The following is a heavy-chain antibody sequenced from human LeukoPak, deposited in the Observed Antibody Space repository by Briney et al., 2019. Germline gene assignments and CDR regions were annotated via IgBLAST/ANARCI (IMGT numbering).Heavy chain of an antibody. Sequence: PSETLSLTCTVSGGSISSYYWSWIRQPPGKGLEWIGSIYYSGSTYYNPSLKSRVTISVDTSKNQFSLKLSSVTAADTAVYYCARESYGYYFDYWGQGTLVTVSS. V-gene: IGHV4-59*12. CDR2: IYYSGST. D-gene: IGHD1-26*01. J-gene: IGHJ4*02. CDR1: GGSISSYY. CDR3: ARESYGYYFDY.